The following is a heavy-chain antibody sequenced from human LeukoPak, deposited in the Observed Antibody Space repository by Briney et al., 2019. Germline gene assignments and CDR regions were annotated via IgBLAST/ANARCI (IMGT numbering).Heavy chain of an antibody. CDR3: ARERGPDCSSTSCYGDY. D-gene: IGHD2-2*01. V-gene: IGHV1-18*01. Sequence: GASVKVSCKASGYTFTSYGISWVRQAPGQGLEWMGWISAYNGNTNYAQKLQGRVTMTTDTSTSTAYMGLRSLRSDDTAVYYCARERGPDCSSTSCYGDYWGQGTLVTVSS. CDR1: GYTFTSYG. CDR2: ISAYNGNT. J-gene: IGHJ4*02.